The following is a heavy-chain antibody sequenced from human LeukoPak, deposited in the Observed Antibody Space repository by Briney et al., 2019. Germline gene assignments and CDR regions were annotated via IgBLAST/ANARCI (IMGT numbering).Heavy chain of an antibody. D-gene: IGHD2-2*01. V-gene: IGHV3-9*01. CDR3: VKGGKYIVVGPAADWFDP. CDR2: LSWNSGGI. Sequence: PGGSLRLSCAASGFTFDDYAMHWVRQAPGKGLEWVSGLSWNSGGIAYADSVKGRFTISRDNAKNSLYLQMNSLRAEDTALYYCVKGGKYIVVGPAADWFDPWGQGTLVTVSS. J-gene: IGHJ5*02. CDR1: GFTFDDYA.